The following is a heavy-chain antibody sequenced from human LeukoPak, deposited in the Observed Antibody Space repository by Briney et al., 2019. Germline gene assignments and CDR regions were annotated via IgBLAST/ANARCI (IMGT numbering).Heavy chain of an antibody. CDR1: GFSLSDYA. V-gene: IGHV3-30*01. J-gene: IGHJ4*02. D-gene: IGHD3-9*01. CDR3: ARAAYRGGGGTLTGILPGY. Sequence: GGSLRLSCAASGFSLSDYAIHWVRQAPGKGLEWVAVITFDGTNKFYADPVKGRFTISRDSFKNTVFLQMTSLRPEDTAVYCARAAYRGGGGTLTGILPGYWGQGTLVPVSS. CDR2: ITFDGTNK.